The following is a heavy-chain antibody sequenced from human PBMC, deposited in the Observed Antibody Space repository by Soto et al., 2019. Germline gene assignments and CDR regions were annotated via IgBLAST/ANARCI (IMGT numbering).Heavy chain of an antibody. CDR2: IYYSGST. Sequence: PSETLSLTCTVSGGSISSYYWSWIRQPPGKGLECIGYIYYSGSTNYNPSLKSRVTISVDTSKNQFSLKLSSVPAADTAVYYCASTKVGIGRGWYGIFDYWGQGTLVTVSS. CDR1: GGSISSYY. D-gene: IGHD6-19*01. V-gene: IGHV4-59*01. J-gene: IGHJ4*02. CDR3: ASTKVGIGRGWYGIFDY.